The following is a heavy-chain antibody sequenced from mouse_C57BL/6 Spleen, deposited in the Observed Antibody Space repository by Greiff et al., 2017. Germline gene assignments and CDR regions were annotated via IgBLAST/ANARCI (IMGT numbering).Heavy chain of an antibody. V-gene: IGHV1-54*01. CDR3: ARRGNYGSSYWYFDV. CDR2: INPGSGGT. CDR1: GYAFTNYL. Sequence: VQLQQSGAELVRPGTSVKVSCKASGYAFTNYLLEWVKQRPGQGLEWIGVINPGSGGTNYNEKFKGKATLTAAKSSSAAYMQLSSLTSEDSEVYFCARRGNYGSSYWYFDVWGTGTTVTVSS. D-gene: IGHD1-1*01. J-gene: IGHJ1*03.